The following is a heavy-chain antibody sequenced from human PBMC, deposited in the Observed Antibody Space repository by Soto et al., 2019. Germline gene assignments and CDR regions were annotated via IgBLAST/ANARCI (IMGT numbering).Heavy chain of an antibody. J-gene: IGHJ4*02. CDR2: INAGNGNA. CDR3: ARTDYYDFWSGRPTLAKRYYFDY. V-gene: IGHV1-3*01. CDR1: GYTFTSYA. Sequence: ASVKVSCKASGYTFTSYAMHWVRRAPGQRLEWMGWINAGNGNAKYSQKFQGRVTITRDTSASTAYMELSSLRSEDTAVYYCARTDYYDFWSGRPTLAKRYYFDYWGQGTLVTVSS. D-gene: IGHD3-3*01.